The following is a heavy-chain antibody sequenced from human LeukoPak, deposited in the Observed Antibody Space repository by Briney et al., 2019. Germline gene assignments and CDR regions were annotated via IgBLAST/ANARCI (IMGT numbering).Heavy chain of an antibody. D-gene: IGHD2-21*01. CDR3: ARDRQCGY. V-gene: IGHV1-18*01. CDR1: GYTFTSYG. J-gene: IGHJ4*02. CDR2: ISPYNGNT. Sequence: GASVKVSCKASGYTFTSYGTSWMRQAPGQGLEWMGWISPYNGNTNYAPKLQGRLTMTTDTSTSTAYMELRSLRSDDTAVYYCARDRQCGYWGQGTLVTVSS.